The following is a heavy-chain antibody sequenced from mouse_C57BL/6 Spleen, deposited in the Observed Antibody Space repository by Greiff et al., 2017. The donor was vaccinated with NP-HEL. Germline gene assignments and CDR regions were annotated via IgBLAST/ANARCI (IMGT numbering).Heavy chain of an antibody. CDR3: AMVYYGNYDYDMDY. V-gene: IGHV1-81*01. J-gene: IGHJ4*01. CDR2: IYPRSGNN. D-gene: IGHD2-1*01. CDR1: GYTFTSYG. Sequence: VQLLQSGAELARPGASVKLSCKASGYTFTSYGISWVKQRTGQGLEWIGEIYPRSGNNYYNEKFKGKATLTADKSTSTAYMEIRSLTSEDTAVYFCAMVYYGNYDYDMDYWGQGPSVTVSS.